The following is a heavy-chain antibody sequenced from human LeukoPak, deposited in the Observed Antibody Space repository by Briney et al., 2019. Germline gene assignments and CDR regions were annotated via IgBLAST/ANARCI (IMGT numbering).Heavy chain of an antibody. V-gene: IGHV3-66*01. J-gene: IGHJ4*02. CDR2: IYSGGST. Sequence: GGSLRLSCAASGFTVSSNYMSWVRQAPGKGLEWVSVIYSGGSTYYADSVKGRFTISRDNSKNTLYLQMNSLRAEDTVVYYCASLLRCSGGSCYSSFDYWGQGTLVTVSS. CDR1: GFTVSSNY. D-gene: IGHD2-15*01. CDR3: ASLLRCSGGSCYSSFDY.